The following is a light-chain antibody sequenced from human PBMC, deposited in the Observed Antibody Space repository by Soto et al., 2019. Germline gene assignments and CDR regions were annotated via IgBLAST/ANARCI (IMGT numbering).Light chain of an antibody. J-gene: IGKJ1*01. CDR1: QSVTNY. Sequence: DLQMTQSPSSLSASVGDRVTITCRASQSVTNYLSWYQQKSGRAPKLLIYAASRLQTGVSSRFSGSASGTDFTLTIRSLQPEDFATYYCLQSYSVPWTFGQGTKVEIK. CDR2: AAS. V-gene: IGKV1-39*01. CDR3: LQSYSVPWT.